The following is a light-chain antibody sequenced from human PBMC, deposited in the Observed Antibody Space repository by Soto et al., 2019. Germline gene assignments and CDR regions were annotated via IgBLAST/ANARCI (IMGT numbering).Light chain of an antibody. CDR1: GSSIGTNT. J-gene: IGLJ2*01. V-gene: IGLV1-44*01. Sequence: QSVLTQPPSASGTPGQRVTISCSGSGSSIGTNTVNWYRQLPGTGPKLLIYGDNQRPSGVPDRFSGSKSGTSASLAISGLQSEDEAEYYCAAWDGSLNNVLFGGGTKLTVL. CDR2: GDN. CDR3: AAWDGSLNNVL.